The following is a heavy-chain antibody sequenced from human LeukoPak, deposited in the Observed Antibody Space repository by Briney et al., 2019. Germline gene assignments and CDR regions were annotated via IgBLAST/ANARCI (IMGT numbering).Heavy chain of an antibody. CDR2: VSSSGTT. CDR3: ARDANARAWDY. D-gene: IGHD1-1*01. V-gene: IGHV4-4*07. CDR1: GGSISIYY. J-gene: IGHJ4*02. Sequence: SETLSLTCTVSGGSISIYYWTWIRQPAGKGLDWIGRVSSSGTTNYNPSLKSRVTISVDTSKNQFSLNLTSATAADTAVYYCARDANARAWDYWGQGTLDTVSS.